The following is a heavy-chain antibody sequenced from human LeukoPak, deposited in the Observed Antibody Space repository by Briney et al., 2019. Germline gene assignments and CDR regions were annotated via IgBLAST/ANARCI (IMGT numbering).Heavy chain of an antibody. CDR1: GSTFSSYW. CDR3: ARDQLWFGEYFDY. V-gene: IGHV3-7*01. Sequence: GGSLRLSCAAPGSTFSSYWMSWVRQAPGKGLEWVANIKQDGSEKYYVDSVKGRFTISRDNAKNSLYLQMNSLRAEDTAVYYCARDQLWFGEYFDYWGQGTLVTVSS. D-gene: IGHD3-10*01. J-gene: IGHJ4*02. CDR2: IKQDGSEK.